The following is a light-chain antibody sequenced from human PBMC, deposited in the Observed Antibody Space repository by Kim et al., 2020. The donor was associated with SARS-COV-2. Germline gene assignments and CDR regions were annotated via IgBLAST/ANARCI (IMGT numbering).Light chain of an antibody. J-gene: IGKJ4*01. CDR2: AAS. CDR1: QSITTY. V-gene: IGKV1-39*01. Sequence: DIQMTQSPSSLSASVGDRVTITCRASQSITTYLNWYQQKPGKPPKLLIYAASSLQSGVPSRFSGSGSGTEFTLSIISLQPEDFATYYCQESSAVPLTFGGETKLEI. CDR3: QESSAVPLT.